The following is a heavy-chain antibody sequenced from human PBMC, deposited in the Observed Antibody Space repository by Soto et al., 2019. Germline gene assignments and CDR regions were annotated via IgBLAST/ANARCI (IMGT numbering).Heavy chain of an antibody. V-gene: IGHV1-69*01. CDR2: IIPIFGTA. D-gene: IGHD6-19*01. CDR1: GGTFSSYA. J-gene: IGHJ4*02. CDR3: ARHTRYSSGYYFDY. Sequence: QVQLVQSGAEVKKPGFSVKVSCKASGGTFSSYAISWVRQAPGQGLEWMGGIIPIFGTANYAQKFQGRVTITADESTSTAYMEVSSLRSEDTAVYSCARHTRYSSGYYFDYWGQGTLVTVSS.